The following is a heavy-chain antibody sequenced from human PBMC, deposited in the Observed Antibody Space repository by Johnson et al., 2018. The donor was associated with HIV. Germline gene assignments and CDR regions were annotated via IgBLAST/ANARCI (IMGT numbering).Heavy chain of an antibody. D-gene: IGHD3-22*01. Sequence: QMQLVESGGGVVQPGRSLRLSCAASGFTFSSYGMHWVRQAPGKGLEWVAFIRYDGFNKYFADSVKGRFTISRDNSKNTLHLQMNSLRAEDTAVYYCAKGTHYSDSSGYWSNDAFDIWGQGTRVTVSS. CDR2: IRYDGFNK. CDR3: AKGTHYSDSSGYWSNDAFDI. CDR1: GFTFSSYG. V-gene: IGHV3-30*02. J-gene: IGHJ3*02.